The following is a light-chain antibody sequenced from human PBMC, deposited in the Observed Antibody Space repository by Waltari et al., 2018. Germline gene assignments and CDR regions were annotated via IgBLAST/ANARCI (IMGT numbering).Light chain of an antibody. J-gene: IGLJ3*02. Sequence: QPVLTQSSSTSASLGSSVKLTCTLHSVHSTYILACPPQQAGKAPRYLMKLEDSGNYIKGSGVPVRFSGSSSGADRYLAIFNLQSEDEADYYCETWDSNTRVFGGGTKLTVL. CDR3: ETWDSNTRV. V-gene: IGLV4-60*03. CDR1: SVHSTYI. CDR2: LEDSGNY.